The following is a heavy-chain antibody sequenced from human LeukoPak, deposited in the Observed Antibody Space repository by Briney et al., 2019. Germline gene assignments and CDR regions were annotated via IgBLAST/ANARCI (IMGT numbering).Heavy chain of an antibody. CDR1: GFTFSTSD. Sequence: PGRSLRLSCAASGFTFSTSDMHWVRQAPGKGLEWVSVIWSDGSNKYYADSVKGRFTISRDNSKNTLYLQMNSLRAEDTAVYYCAKTLRRITAAGPRQIDAFDIWGQGTMVTVSS. V-gene: IGHV3-33*06. J-gene: IGHJ3*02. CDR3: AKTLRRITAAGPRQIDAFDI. CDR2: IWSDGSNK. D-gene: IGHD6-13*01.